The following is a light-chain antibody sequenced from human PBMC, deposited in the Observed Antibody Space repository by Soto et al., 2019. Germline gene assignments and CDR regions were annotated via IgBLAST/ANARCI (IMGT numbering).Light chain of an antibody. CDR3: QESRSALWGT. Sequence: EIQWTQSPSFLAASLGDRVTITCRTSQSIYNSLNWYQQKAGRAPAVVIYGASNLRGGVPLRFSGSGSGTDFTLTCSGLKPEDFATYYCQESRSALWGTWGLVSKVDIK. J-gene: IGKJ1*01. V-gene: IGKV1-39*01. CDR1: QSIYNS. CDR2: GAS.